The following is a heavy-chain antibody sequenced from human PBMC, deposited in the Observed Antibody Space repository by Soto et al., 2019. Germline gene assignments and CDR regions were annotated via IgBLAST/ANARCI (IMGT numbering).Heavy chain of an antibody. Sequence: QIQLVQSGAEVKKPGSXXXVXXXASXGTFXXYXXXXXRQAPGQGLEWMGGIIPIFGTANYAQKFQGRVTITADESTSTAYMELSSLRSEDTAVYYCAXXVLXXXMAXXYFDYWGQGTLVTVSS. CDR2: IIPIFGTA. J-gene: IGHJ4*02. CDR3: AXXVLXXXMAXXYFDY. V-gene: IGHV1-69*12. D-gene: IGHD3-3*02. CDR1: XGTFXXYX.